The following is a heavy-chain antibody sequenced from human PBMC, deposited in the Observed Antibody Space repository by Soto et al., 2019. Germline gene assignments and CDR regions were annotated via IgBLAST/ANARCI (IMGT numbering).Heavy chain of an antibody. Sequence: QVQLVESGGGVVQPGRSLRLTCAASGFTFSSYGMHWVRQAPGKGLEWVAVISYDGSNKYYADCVKGRFTISRDNSKNTLYLQMNSLRAEDTGVYYCAKDLLRPGRAYGMDVWGQGTTVTVSS. CDR1: GFTFSSYG. V-gene: IGHV3-30*18. J-gene: IGHJ6*02. CDR3: AKDLLRPGRAYGMDV. CDR2: ISYDGSNK.